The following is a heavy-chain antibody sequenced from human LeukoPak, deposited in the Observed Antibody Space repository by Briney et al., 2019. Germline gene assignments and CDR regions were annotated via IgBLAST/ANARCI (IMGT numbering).Heavy chain of an antibody. V-gene: IGHV3-21*01. Sequence: GGSLRLSCAGSGVTFSRYNMNGFHQAPGKGLERVSSISSSSRHIFYADSVKGRFAISRDNAKNSLFLQMNSLRADDTAVYYCARDAQWLVPEGYYYYMDVWGKGTTVTVS. J-gene: IGHJ6*03. D-gene: IGHD6-19*01. CDR2: ISSSSRHI. CDR1: GVTFSRYN. CDR3: ARDAQWLVPEGYYYYMDV.